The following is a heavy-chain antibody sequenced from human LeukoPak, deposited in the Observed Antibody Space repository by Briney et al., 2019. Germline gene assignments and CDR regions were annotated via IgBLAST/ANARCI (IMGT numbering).Heavy chain of an antibody. D-gene: IGHD2-15*01. V-gene: IGHV1-18*01. J-gene: IGHJ4*02. Sequence: GASVKVSCKASGYTFNSYGISLVRQAPGQGLEWMGWISAYNGNTNYAQKLQGRVTMTTDTSTSTAYMELRSLRSDDTAVYYCARVTGYCSGGSCYLTPLFDYWGQGTLVTVSS. CDR1: GYTFNSYG. CDR2: ISAYNGNT. CDR3: ARVTGYCSGGSCYLTPLFDY.